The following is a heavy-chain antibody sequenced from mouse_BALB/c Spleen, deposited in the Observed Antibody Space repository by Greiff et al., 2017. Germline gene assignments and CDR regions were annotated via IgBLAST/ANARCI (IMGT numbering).Heavy chain of an antibody. CDR3: ARGLDYYGSSYFDY. V-gene: IGHV5-9-4*01. J-gene: IGHJ2*01. Sequence: EVQVVESGGGLVKPGGSLKLSCAASGFTFSSYAMSWVRQSPEKRLEWVAEISSGGSYTYYPDTVTGRFTISRDNAKNTLYLEMSSLRSEDTAMYYCARGLDYYGSSYFDYWGQGTTLTVSS. CDR1: GFTFSSYA. D-gene: IGHD1-1*01. CDR2: ISSGGSYT.